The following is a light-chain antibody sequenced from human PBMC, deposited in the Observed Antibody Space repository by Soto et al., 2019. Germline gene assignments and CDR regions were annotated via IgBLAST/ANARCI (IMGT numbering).Light chain of an antibody. J-gene: IGKJ4*01. CDR3: QHYNNYLLT. CDR1: QTISSW. Sequence: DIQMTQSPSTLSASVGDRVIITCRASQTISSWLAWYQQTKGKAPKILIYKASSLESGVPSRFRGSGSGTEFTLTISRLQPDDFETYYCQHYNNYLLTFGGGTKVDIK. V-gene: IGKV1-5*03. CDR2: KAS.